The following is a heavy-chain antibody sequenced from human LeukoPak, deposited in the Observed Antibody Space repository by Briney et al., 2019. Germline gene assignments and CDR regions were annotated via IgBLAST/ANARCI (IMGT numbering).Heavy chain of an antibody. V-gene: IGHV4-39*07. D-gene: IGHD1-14*01. CDR3: ARDLRGKDWFDP. CDR2: IYYSGST. Sequence: SETLSLTCTVSGGSISSSSYYWGWIRQPPGTGLEWIGSIYYSGSTYYNPSLKSRVTISVDTSKNQFSLKLSSVTAADTAVYYCARDLRGKDWFDPWGQGTLVTVSS. J-gene: IGHJ5*02. CDR1: GGSISSSSYY.